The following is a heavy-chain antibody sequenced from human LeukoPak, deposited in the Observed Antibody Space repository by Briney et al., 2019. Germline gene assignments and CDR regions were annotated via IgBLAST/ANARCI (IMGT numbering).Heavy chain of an antibody. J-gene: IGHJ4*02. CDR2: IYSGGST. D-gene: IGHD1-26*01. V-gene: IGHV3-53*01. CDR1: GFTVSSKY. Sequence: SGGSLRLSCAASGFTVSSKYMSWVRQAPGKGLEWVSVIYSGGSTYYADSVKGRFTISRDNSKNTLYLQMNSLKAEDTAVYYCARDQISEWELWYWGQGTLVTVSS. CDR3: ARDQISEWELWY.